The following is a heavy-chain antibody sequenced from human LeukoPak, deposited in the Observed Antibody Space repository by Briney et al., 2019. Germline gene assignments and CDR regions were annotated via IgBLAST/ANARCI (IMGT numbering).Heavy chain of an antibody. CDR2: ISRDNGKT. V-gene: IGHV1-18*01. J-gene: IGHJ4*02. CDR1: GYTFTSHG. D-gene: IGHD3-10*01. Sequence: ASVKVSCKASGYTFTSHGLPWVRPAPGQGLEWMGWISRDNGKTSYKEEFQGRVTMTTDTSTSTAYMELRSLIPDDTAVYYCARDHYYSIDYWGQGTLVTVCS. CDR3: ARDHYYSIDY.